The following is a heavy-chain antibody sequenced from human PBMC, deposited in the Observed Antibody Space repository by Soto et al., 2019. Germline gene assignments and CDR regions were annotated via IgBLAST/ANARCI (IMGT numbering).Heavy chain of an antibody. J-gene: IGHJ4*02. CDR3: ARQYDTNANPRWAYFDY. D-gene: IGHD2-8*01. CDR1: GFTFRNYD. Sequence: EVQLVESGGGLVQPGGSLRLSCEASGFTFRNYDMHWVRQGTGKGLEWVSGISAAGDPDYADSVEGRFTVSRDNPKNTLYLQLNSLTTADTAVYYCARQYDTNANPRWAYFDYWGQGTQVIVSS. CDR2: ISAAGDP. V-gene: IGHV3-13*05.